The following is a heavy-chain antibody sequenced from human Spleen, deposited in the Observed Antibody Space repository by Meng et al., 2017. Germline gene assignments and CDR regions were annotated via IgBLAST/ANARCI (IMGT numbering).Heavy chain of an antibody. V-gene: IGHV3-30*04. CDR2: ISYDGSDK. D-gene: IGHD3-10*01. J-gene: IGHJ4*02. CDR1: GFTFSSYA. Sequence: GESLKISCAASGFTFSSYAMHWVRQAPGKGLEWVALISYDGSDKSYADSVKGRFTISRDNSKNTLYLQMNSLRAEDTAVYYCARDRWIRGVILDPEDYWGQGTLVTVSS. CDR3: ARDRWIRGVILDPEDY.